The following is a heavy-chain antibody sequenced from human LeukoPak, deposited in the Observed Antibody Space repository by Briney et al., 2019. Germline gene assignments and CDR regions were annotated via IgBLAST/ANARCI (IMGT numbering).Heavy chain of an antibody. V-gene: IGHV5-51*01. Sequence: PGESLKTSCQASGSSFTSYSIGGVPQMPGKGLEWMGIIYLVDSATRYSPSFQARSTISAATSSSTAYLQWSSLKASDTAMYYCARPRNFDYFDYWGQGTLVTVSS. J-gene: IGHJ4*02. CDR3: ARPRNFDYFDY. CDR2: IYLVDSAT. D-gene: IGHD4-11*01. CDR1: GSSFTSYS.